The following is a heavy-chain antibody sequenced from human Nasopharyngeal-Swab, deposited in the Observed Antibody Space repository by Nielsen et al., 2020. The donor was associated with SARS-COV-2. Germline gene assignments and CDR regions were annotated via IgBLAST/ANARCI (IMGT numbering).Heavy chain of an antibody. V-gene: IGHV4-61*01. Sequence: SETLSLTCIVSGGSVSRGSHYWSWIRQPPGKGLEWIGYIFYTGNTHYNPSLESRVTMSIDTSRNQFSLSLNSVTAADTAVYYCARDRGDLRKYYFDSWGQGTQITVSA. CDR2: IFYTGNT. CDR3: ARDRGDLRKYYFDS. CDR1: GGSVSRGSHY. D-gene: IGHD3-10*01. J-gene: IGHJ4*02.